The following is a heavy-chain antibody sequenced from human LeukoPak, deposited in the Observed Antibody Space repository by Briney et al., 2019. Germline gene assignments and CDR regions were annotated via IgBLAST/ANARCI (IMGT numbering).Heavy chain of an antibody. Sequence: GGSLRLSCAASGFSFSTYGMHWVRQAPGKGLEWVAMICYDASGQHYADSVKGRCTISRDTSKNTLYLQMNSLRAEDTAVYFCARDSLYDDNGYYHYFDYWGQGTLVTVSS. CDR3: ARDSLYDDNGYYHYFDY. D-gene: IGHD3-22*01. CDR2: ICYDASGQ. V-gene: IGHV3-33*01. CDR1: GFSFSTYG. J-gene: IGHJ4*02.